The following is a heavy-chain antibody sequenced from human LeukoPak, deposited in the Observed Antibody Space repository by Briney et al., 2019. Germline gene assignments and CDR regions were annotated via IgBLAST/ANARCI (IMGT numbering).Heavy chain of an antibody. D-gene: IGHD3-10*01. CDR2: ISYDGSNK. Sequence: GGSLRLSCAASGFTFSSYAMHWVRQAPGKGLEWVAVISYDGSNKYYADSVKGRFTISRDNSKNTLYLQMNSLRAEDTAVYYCAGGGEIDYWGQGTVVTVSS. CDR3: AGGGEIDY. CDR1: GFTFSSYA. V-gene: IGHV3-30*04. J-gene: IGHJ4*02.